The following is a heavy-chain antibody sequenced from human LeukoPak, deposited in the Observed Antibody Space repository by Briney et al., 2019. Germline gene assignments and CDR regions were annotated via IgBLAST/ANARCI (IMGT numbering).Heavy chain of an antibody. CDR1: GGSISSSNW. CDR3: ARPYCTNGVCYSEDAFDI. V-gene: IGHV4-4*02. Sequence: SETLSLTCAVSGGSISSSNWWSWVRQPPGKGLEWIGEIYHSGSTNYNPSLKSRVTISVDKSKNQFSLKLSSVTAADTAVYYCARPYCTNGVCYSEDAFDIWGQGTMVTVSS. CDR2: IYHSGST. J-gene: IGHJ3*02. D-gene: IGHD2-8*01.